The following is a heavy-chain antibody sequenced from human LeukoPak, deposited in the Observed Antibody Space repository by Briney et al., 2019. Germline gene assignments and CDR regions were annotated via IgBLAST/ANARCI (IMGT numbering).Heavy chain of an antibody. CDR2: ISGSGGST. Sequence: GGSLRLSYAASGFTFGGYAMSWVRQAPGKGLEWVSGISGSGGSTYYADSVKGRFTISRDNSKNTLFLQMNSLRAEDTAVYYCAKASGGSSGRSDSWGQGTLATVSS. D-gene: IGHD6-19*01. CDR3: AKASGGSSGRSDS. J-gene: IGHJ5*01. V-gene: IGHV3-23*01. CDR1: GFTFGGYA.